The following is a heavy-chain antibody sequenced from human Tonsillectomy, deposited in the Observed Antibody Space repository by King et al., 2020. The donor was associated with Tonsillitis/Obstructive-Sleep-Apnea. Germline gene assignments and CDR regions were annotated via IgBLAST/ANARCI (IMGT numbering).Heavy chain of an antibody. D-gene: IGHD2-2*01. Sequence: VQLVESGAEVKKPGSSVKVSCKASGGTFSSYAISWVRQAPGQGLEWMGGSIPIFGTANYAQKFQGRVTITADESTSTAYMELSSLRSEDTAVDYCAREQLRYCSSTSCQPYYYYYMDVWGKGTTVTVSS. J-gene: IGHJ6*03. V-gene: IGHV1-69*01. CDR3: AREQLRYCSSTSCQPYYYYYMDV. CDR2: SIPIFGTA. CDR1: GGTFSSYA.